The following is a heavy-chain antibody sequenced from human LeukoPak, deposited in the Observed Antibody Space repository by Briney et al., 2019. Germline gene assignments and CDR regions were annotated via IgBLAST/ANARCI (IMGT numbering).Heavy chain of an antibody. Sequence: ASVKVSCKASGGTFSSYAISWVRQAPGQGLEWRGGTIPIFGTANYAQKFQGRVTITADKSTSTAYMELSSLRSEDTAVYYCATLTYDILTGYYKGYFDYWGQGTLVTVSS. CDR3: ATLTYDILTGYYKGYFDY. J-gene: IGHJ4*02. CDR2: TIPIFGTA. CDR1: GGTFSSYA. D-gene: IGHD3-9*01. V-gene: IGHV1-69*06.